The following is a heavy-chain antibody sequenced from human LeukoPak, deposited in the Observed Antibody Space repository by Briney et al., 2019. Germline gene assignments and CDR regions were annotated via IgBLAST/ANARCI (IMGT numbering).Heavy chain of an antibody. CDR1: GFTVSSNY. CDR3: ARDPDGYRQGHHFDY. V-gene: IGHV3-66*01. CDR2: IYSGGST. J-gene: IGHJ4*02. D-gene: IGHD5-18*01. Sequence: GGSLRLSCAASGFTVSSNYMSWVRQAPGKGLEWVSVIYSGGSTYYADSVKGRFTVSRDNSKNTLYLQMNSLKAEDTAVYYCARDPDGYRQGHHFDYWGQGTLVTVST.